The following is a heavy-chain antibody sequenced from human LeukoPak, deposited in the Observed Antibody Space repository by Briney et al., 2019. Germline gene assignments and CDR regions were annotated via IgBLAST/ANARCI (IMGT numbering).Heavy chain of an antibody. V-gene: IGHV3-7*04. J-gene: IGHJ4*02. Sequence: PGGSLRLSCAASGLTFSGYWMNWVRQAPGKGLEWVASIKPDGSEKYYVDSVKGRFTISRDNAKKSLYLQMTSLRDEDTAVYYCARGPGDYSGQGTLVTVSS. CDR1: GLTFSGYW. CDR2: IKPDGSEK. CDR3: ARGPGDY.